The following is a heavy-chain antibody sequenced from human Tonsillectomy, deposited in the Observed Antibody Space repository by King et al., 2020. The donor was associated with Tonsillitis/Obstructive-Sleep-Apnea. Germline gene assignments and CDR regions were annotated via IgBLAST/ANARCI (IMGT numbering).Heavy chain of an antibody. Sequence: VQLVESGGGLVQPGGSLRLSCAASGFSFSTYAMTWVRQAPGKGLEWVSAISATGGSTYYANPVKGRFTISRDNSKNTLSLQMNSLRAEDTAVYYCARIVGDITGPNWFDPWGQGTLVTVSS. CDR2: ISATGGST. V-gene: IGHV3-23*04. CDR1: GFSFSTYA. CDR3: ARIVGDITGPNWFDP. D-gene: IGHD1-20*01. J-gene: IGHJ5*02.